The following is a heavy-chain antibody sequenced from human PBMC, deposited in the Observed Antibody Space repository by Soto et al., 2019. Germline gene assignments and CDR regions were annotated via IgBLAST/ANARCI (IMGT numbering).Heavy chain of an antibody. CDR3: ARWWMYAPRFDP. CDR1: GYTLTELS. CDR2: FDPEDGET. V-gene: IGHV1-24*01. Sequence: AAVKVSCKVSGYTLTELSMHWVRQAPGKGLEWMGGFDPEDGETIYAQKFQGRVTMTEDTSTDTAYMELSSLRSEDTAVYYCARWWMYAPRFDPWGQGTLVTAPQ. J-gene: IGHJ5*02. D-gene: IGHD2-8*01.